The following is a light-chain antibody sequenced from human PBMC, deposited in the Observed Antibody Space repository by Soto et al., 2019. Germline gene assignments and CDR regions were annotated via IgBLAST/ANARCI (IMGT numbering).Light chain of an antibody. V-gene: IGKV3-15*01. CDR3: QQYDSWPST. J-gene: IGKJ1*01. Sequence: EIVMTQSPATLSVSPGERATLSCRASQSVITNLTWYQQKSGQAPRLHIYDASTRATGIPARFTGSGSGTEFTLTISNLQSEDFVVYYCQQYDSWPSTFGQGTKVDIK. CDR1: QSVITN. CDR2: DAS.